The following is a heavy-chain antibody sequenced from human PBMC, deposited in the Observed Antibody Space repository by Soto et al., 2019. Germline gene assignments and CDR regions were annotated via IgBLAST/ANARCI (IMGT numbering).Heavy chain of an antibody. D-gene: IGHD5-12*01. J-gene: IGHJ6*02. Sequence: GGSLRLSCAASGFTFSNAWMNWVRQAPGKGLEWVGRIKSKTDGGTTDYAAPVKGRFTISRDDSKNTRYLQMNSLKTEDTAVYYCTTRFESGYDLIGYYYYGMDVWGQGTTVTVSS. CDR1: GFTFSNAW. CDR3: TTRFESGYDLIGYYYYGMDV. V-gene: IGHV3-15*07. CDR2: IKSKTDGGTT.